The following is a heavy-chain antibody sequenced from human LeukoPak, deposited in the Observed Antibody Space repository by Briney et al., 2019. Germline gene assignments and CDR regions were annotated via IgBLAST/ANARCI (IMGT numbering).Heavy chain of an antibody. D-gene: IGHD3-22*01. CDR2: ISYDGSNK. J-gene: IGHJ4*02. Sequence: GGSLRLSCAASGFTFSSYAMHWVRQAPGKGLEWVAVISYDGSNKYYADSVKGRFTISRDNSKNTLYLQMNNLRAEDTAVYYCARRRDYYDSSGYLYYFDYWGQGTLVTVSS. CDR1: GFTFSSYA. V-gene: IGHV3-30-3*01. CDR3: ARRRDYYDSSGYLYYFDY.